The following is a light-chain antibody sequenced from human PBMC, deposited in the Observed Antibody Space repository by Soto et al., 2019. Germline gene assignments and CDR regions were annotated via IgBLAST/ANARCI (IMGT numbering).Light chain of an antibody. CDR1: QSISSY. J-gene: IGKJ1*01. Sequence: EVVLTQSPDTLSLPPGERATLSCRASQSISSYLAWYQQKPGQAPILLSDVASSRGIGTSARCSGCGSGNEFTLTSSRLQSEGFAVYYWQQNNDWPTFGQGTKVDIK. CDR2: VAS. V-gene: IGKV3D-15*01. CDR3: QQNNDWPT.